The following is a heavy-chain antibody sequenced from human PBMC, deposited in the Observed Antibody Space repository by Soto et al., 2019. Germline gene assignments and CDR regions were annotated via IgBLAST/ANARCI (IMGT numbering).Heavy chain of an antibody. CDR2: INPDSGVT. J-gene: IGHJ6*02. D-gene: IGHD4-4*01. CDR3: ARDPTTVTLGYYYGVDV. V-gene: IGHV1-2*02. CDR1: GYTFTAYY. Sequence: QVQLVQSGAEVKKPGASVRVSCKASGYTFTAYYMHWVRQAPGQGLEWMGWINPDSGVTNYAQKFQGRVTFTRDTSLTTASMELSGLRSDDTAVYYCARDPTTVTLGYYYGVDVWGQGTTVAVSS.